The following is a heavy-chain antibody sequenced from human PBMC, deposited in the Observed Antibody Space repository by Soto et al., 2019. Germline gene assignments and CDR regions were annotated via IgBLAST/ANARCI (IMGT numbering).Heavy chain of an antibody. D-gene: IGHD3-10*02. CDR1: GGSISSYY. CDR3: ARCSSHLKYSDYMYV. V-gene: IGHV4-59*01. CDR2: IYYSGST. Sequence: SETLSLTCTVSGGSISSYYWSWIRQPPGKGLEWIGYIYYSGSTNYNPSLKSRVTISVDTSKNQFSLKLSSVTAADTAVYYCARCSSHLKYSDYMYVCGQGTTVPVS. J-gene: IGHJ6*03.